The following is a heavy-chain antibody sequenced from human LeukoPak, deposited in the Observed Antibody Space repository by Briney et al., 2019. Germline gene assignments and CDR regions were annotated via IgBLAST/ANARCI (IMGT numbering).Heavy chain of an antibody. Sequence: GGSLRLSCVDSGFSFSRDWMSWVRQAPGKGLEWVANIKEDGSEKYFLDSVKGRFTISRDNAKNLVYLQMNSLRVEDTAVYYCATDRGGGYFDYWVQGTLVTVPS. CDR2: IKEDGSEK. V-gene: IGHV3-7*01. CDR3: ATDRGGGYFDY. J-gene: IGHJ4*02. CDR1: GFSFSRDW. D-gene: IGHD3-10*01.